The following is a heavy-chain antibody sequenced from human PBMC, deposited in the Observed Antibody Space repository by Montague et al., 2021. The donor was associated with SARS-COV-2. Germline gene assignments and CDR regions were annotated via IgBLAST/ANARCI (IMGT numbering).Heavy chain of an antibody. D-gene: IGHD3-22*01. CDR1: GGSFSGYY. CDR3: ARATLGITMIVVVMTALDYYFDY. CDR2: IHHSGST. V-gene: IGHV4-34*01. Sequence: SETLSLTCAAYGGSFSGYYWSWIRQPPGKGLEWIGEIHHSGSTNYNPSLKSRVTISVDTSKNQFSLKLSSVTAADTAVYYCARATLGITMIVVVMTALDYYFDYWGQGNPVTVSS. J-gene: IGHJ4*02.